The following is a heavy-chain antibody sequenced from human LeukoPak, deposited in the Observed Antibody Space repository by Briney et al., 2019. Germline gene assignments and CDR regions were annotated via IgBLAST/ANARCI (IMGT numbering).Heavy chain of an antibody. D-gene: IGHD1-26*01. CDR2: ISAYNGNT. V-gene: IGHV1-18*01. CDR3: ARGRRAGGSRTLNWFDP. Sequence: ASVKVSCKASGYTFTSYGISWVRQAPGQGLEWMGWISAYNGNTNYAQKVQGRVTMTTDTSTSTAYMELRSLRSEDTAVYYCARGRRAGGSRTLNWFDPWGQGTLVTVSS. CDR1: GYTFTSYG. J-gene: IGHJ5*02.